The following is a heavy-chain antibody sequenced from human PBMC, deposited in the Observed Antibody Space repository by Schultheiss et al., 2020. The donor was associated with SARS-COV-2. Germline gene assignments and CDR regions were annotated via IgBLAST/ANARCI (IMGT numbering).Heavy chain of an antibody. CDR3: ARDRGYNWFDP. V-gene: IGHV4-34*01. CDR1: GGSFSGYY. CDR2: INHSGST. J-gene: IGHJ5*02. D-gene: IGHD3-10*01. Sequence: SETLSLTCAVYGGSFSGYYWSWIRQPPGKGLEWIGEINHSGSTNYNPSLKSRVTISVDTSKNQFSLKLNSVTAADTAVYYCARDRGYNWFDPWGQGTLVTVSS.